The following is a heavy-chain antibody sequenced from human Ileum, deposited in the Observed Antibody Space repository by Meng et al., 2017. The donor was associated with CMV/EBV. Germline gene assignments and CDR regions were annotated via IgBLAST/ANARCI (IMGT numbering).Heavy chain of an antibody. J-gene: IGHJ6*02. V-gene: IGHV3-30-3*01. Sequence: SLKISCAASGFTFSSYAVHWVRQAPGKGLEWVAIISYDGYNKYYADSVKGRFTISRDNSKNTLYLQMNSLRAEDTAVYYCARDPRSGTYSYGMDVWGQGTTVTVSS. CDR3: ARDPRSGTYSYGMDV. CDR2: ISYDGYNK. D-gene: IGHD3-10*01. CDR1: GFTFSSYA.